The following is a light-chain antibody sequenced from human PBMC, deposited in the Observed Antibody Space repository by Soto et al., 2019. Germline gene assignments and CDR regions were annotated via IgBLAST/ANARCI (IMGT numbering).Light chain of an antibody. V-gene: IGKV3-15*01. CDR2: GAS. J-gene: IGKJ4*01. CDR1: QSVNSD. Sequence: EIVMTQSPATLSVSPGERATLSCRASQSVNSDLAWYQQKPGQAPRLLIFGASTRATDIPARFSGSGSGTEFTLTISSLQSEDFAVYYCQQYSTWPPALTFGGGTKVEIK. CDR3: QQYSTWPPALT.